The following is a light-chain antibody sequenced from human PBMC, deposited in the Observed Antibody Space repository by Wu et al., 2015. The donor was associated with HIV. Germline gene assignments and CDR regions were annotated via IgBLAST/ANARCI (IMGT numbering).Light chain of an antibody. CDR3: QQYGSSPQT. CDR1: QSVSSSY. CDR2: GAS. J-gene: IGKJ1*01. Sequence: EIVLTQSPGTLSLSPGERATLSCRASQSVSSSYLAWYQQKPGQAPRLLIYGASSRATGIPDRFSGSGSGADLTLTISRLGPEDFAVYYCQQYGSSPQTFGQGTKVEIK. V-gene: IGKV3-20*01.